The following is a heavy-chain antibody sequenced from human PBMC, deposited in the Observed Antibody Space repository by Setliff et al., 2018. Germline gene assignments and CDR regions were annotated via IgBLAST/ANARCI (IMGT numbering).Heavy chain of an antibody. J-gene: IGHJ4*02. CDR1: GFTFSKYW. V-gene: IGHV3-74*01. Sequence: SGGSLRLSCGGYGFTFSKYWMYWVRQVPGKGLVWVSRINGDGTITNYADSVKGRFTISRDNSKNTLSLQMNGLRAEDTAVYYGAKVQESSVGALEYWGQGALVTVSS. D-gene: IGHD1-26*01. CDR3: AKVQESSVGALEY. CDR2: INGDGTIT.